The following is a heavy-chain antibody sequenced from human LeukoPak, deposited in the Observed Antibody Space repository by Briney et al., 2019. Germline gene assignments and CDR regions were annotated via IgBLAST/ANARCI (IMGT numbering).Heavy chain of an antibody. D-gene: IGHD4-17*01. CDR2: IDWDDDK. J-gene: IGHJ5*02. CDR1: GFSLTPVGIV. CDR3: ARIQYGAPEQT. V-gene: IGHV2-70*11. Sequence: RESGPTLVNPTQTLTLTCTFPGFSLTPVGIVVTWIRHPPGKALEWLARIDWDDDKYYSTSLKTRLTISKDTSKNQVVLTMTNMDPVDTATYYCARIQYGAPEQTWGQGTLVTVSS.